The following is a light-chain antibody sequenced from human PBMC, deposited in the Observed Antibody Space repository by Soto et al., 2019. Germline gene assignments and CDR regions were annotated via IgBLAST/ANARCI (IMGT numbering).Light chain of an antibody. Sequence: EIVMTQSPATLAVAPGERATLSYRASQSVTSKLGLYQQKPGQAPRLLFYGASTSVTRPPDRFSGSGFGKEFTLPTSRPKAEAFAVYSCQKSNLLTSLPFGVRKTVAIK. CDR2: GAS. CDR1: QSVTSK. V-gene: IGKV3-15*01. J-gene: IGKJ4*01. CDR3: QKSNLLTSLP.